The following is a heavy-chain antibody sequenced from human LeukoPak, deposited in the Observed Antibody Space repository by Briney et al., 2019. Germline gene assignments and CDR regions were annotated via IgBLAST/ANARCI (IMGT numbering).Heavy chain of an antibody. CDR1: GFTFNNYA. CDR3: AKDHNLGGYVLFDN. D-gene: IGHD3-22*01. V-gene: IGHV3-23*01. J-gene: IGHJ4*02. CDR2: TSGRGDTT. Sequence: PGGSLRLSCAGSGFTFNNYAMSWVRQTPGKGLEWVSATSGRGDTTFYADAMKGRFTISRDNSQNTLYLQMNSLRAEDTAVYYCAKDHNLGGYVLFDNWGQGTLVTVSS.